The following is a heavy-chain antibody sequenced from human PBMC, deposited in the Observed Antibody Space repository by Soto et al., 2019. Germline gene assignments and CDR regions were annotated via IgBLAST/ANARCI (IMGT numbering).Heavy chain of an antibody. J-gene: IGHJ4*02. CDR1: GFTFSSYA. V-gene: IGHV3-23*01. CDR3: ARRGSGSYYDY. CDR2: ISGSGGST. Sequence: EVQLLESGGGLVQPGGSLRLSCAASGFTFSSYAMRWVRQAPGKELEWVSAISGSGGSTYYADSVKGRFTISRDNSKNTLYLQMTSLRAEDTAVYYCARRGSGSYYDYWGQGTLVTVSS. D-gene: IGHD1-26*01.